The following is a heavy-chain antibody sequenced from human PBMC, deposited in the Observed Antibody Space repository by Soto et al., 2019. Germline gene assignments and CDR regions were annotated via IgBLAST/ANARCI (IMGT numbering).Heavy chain of an antibody. CDR3: ASMNARTSIAARHFDY. V-gene: IGHV1-69*13. Sequence: ESSVKVSCKASGGTFSSYAISWVRQAPGQGLEWMGGIIPIFGTANYAQKFQGRVTITADESTSTAYMELSSLRSEDTAVYYCASMNARTSIAARHFDYWGQGTLVTVSS. CDR2: IIPIFGTA. J-gene: IGHJ4*02. CDR1: GGTFSSYA. D-gene: IGHD6-6*01.